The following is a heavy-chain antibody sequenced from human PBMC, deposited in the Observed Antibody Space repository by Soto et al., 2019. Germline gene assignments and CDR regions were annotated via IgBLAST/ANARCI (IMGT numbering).Heavy chain of an antibody. CDR3: ARGGYSGNSKDPFYI. V-gene: IGHV5-51*01. Sequence: GEFLKISCKGSEYTFTAYWIGWVRQMPGKGLEWMGIIYPGDSDTRYSPSFQGQVTISADKSITTAYLQWSSLKASDTAMFYCARGGYSGNSKDPFYIWGPGTMVTVPS. CDR2: IYPGDSDT. D-gene: IGHD6-25*01. CDR1: EYTFTAYW. J-gene: IGHJ3*02.